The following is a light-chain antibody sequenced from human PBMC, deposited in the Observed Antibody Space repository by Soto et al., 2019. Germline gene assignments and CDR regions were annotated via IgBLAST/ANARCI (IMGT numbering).Light chain of an antibody. CDR3: QQSYSNPFT. J-gene: IGKJ3*01. CDR1: QSISSY. V-gene: IGKV1-39*01. CDR2: AAS. Sequence: DIQMTQSPSSLSASVGDRVTITCRASQSISSYLNWYQQIPGKAPKLLIYAASSLQSGVPSRFSGSGSGTDFTLTISFLQPEDFGTYYCQQSYSNPFTFGPGTKVDIK.